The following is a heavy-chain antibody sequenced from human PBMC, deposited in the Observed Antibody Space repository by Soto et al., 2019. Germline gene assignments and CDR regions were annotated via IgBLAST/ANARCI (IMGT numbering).Heavy chain of an antibody. D-gene: IGHD4-17*01. CDR3: ARHLRGYYYYGMDV. Sequence: SETLSLPCTVSGGSISSSSYYWGWIRQPPGKGLEWIGSIYYSGSTYYNPSLKSRVTISVDTSKNQFSLKLSSVTAADTAVYYCARHLRGYYYYGMDVWGQGTTVTVSS. CDR1: GGSISSSSYY. CDR2: IYYSGST. J-gene: IGHJ6*02. V-gene: IGHV4-39*01.